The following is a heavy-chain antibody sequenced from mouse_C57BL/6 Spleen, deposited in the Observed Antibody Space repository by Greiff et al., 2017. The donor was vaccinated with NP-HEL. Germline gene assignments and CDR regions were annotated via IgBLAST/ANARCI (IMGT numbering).Heavy chain of an antibody. Sequence: QVQLKESGAELVRPGTSVKVSCKASGYAFTNYLIEWVKQRPGQGLEWIGVINPGSGGTNYNEKFKGKATLTADKSSSTAYMQLSSLTSEDSAVYFCARCGSSLYYAMDYWGQGTSVTVSS. D-gene: IGHD1-1*01. CDR1: GYAFTNYL. CDR2: INPGSGGT. V-gene: IGHV1-54*01. CDR3: ARCGSSLYYAMDY. J-gene: IGHJ4*01.